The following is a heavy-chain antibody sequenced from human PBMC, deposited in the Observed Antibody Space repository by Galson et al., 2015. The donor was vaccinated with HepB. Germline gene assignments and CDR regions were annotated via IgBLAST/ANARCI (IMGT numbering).Heavy chain of an antibody. Sequence: SVKVSCKASGYTFSKYYIHWVRQSPGQGLEWLGAINPSVGTSSYAKKFQGRLSVTMDTSTSTVYLEMTRLTSGDTALFFCARDLSSDWSGFDSWGQGTPVIVSS. D-gene: IGHD6-13*01. V-gene: IGHV1-46*03. CDR3: ARDLSSDWSGFDS. J-gene: IGHJ4*02. CDR1: GYTFSKYY. CDR2: INPSVGTS.